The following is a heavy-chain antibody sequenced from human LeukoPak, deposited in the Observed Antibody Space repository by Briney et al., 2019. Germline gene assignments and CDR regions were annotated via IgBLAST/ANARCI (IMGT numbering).Heavy chain of an antibody. CDR1: GFTFGSYG. Sequence: GGSLRLSYAASGFTFGSYGYHWVRQAPGKGLEWVAVISYDGSNKYYADSVKGRFTISRDNSKNTLYLQMNSLRAEDTAVYYCAKDIYGVDSWGQGTLVTVSS. D-gene: IGHD4-17*01. J-gene: IGHJ4*02. CDR3: AKDIYGVDS. CDR2: ISYDGSNK. V-gene: IGHV3-30*18.